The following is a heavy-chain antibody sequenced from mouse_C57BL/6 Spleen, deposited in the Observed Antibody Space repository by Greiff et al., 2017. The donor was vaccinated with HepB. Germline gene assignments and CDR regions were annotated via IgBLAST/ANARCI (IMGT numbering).Heavy chain of an antibody. V-gene: IGHV5-16*01. CDR2: INYDGSST. D-gene: IGHD4-1*01. CDR3: ARVRTGTSFDY. J-gene: IGHJ2*01. CDR1: GFTFSDYY. Sequence: EVKLVESGGGLVQPGSSMKLSCTASGFTFSDYYMAWVRQVPEKGLEWVANINYDGSSTYYLDSLKSRFIISRDNAKNILYLQMSSLKSEDTATYYCARVRTGTSFDYWGQGTTLTVSS.